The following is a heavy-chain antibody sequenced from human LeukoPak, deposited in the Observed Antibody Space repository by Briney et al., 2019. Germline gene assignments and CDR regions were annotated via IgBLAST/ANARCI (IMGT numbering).Heavy chain of an antibody. J-gene: IGHJ4*02. Sequence: PGGSLRLSCSASGLTVTNAWMNWVRQAPGEGLDWVGRIASRTDGGATDYAAPVKGRFTISRDDSKNTLNLQMNSLKTEDTAVYYCTTGIRGDWGQGTLVTVSS. D-gene: IGHD3-10*01. CDR2: IASRTDGGAT. V-gene: IGHV3-15*07. CDR1: GLTVTNAW. CDR3: TTGIRGD.